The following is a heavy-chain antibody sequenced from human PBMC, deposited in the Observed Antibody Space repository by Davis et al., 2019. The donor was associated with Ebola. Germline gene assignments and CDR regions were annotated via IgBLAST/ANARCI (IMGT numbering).Heavy chain of an antibody. CDR2: ISSSSTNI. CDR1: GFTFSSYG. V-gene: IGHV3-48*02. CDR3: ARYNWNEFDY. D-gene: IGHD1-1*01. J-gene: IGHJ4*02. Sequence: GESLKISCAASGFTFSSYGMHWVRQAPGKGLEWISYISSSSTNIFYADSVKGRFTISRDNAKNSLFLQMSSLRHEDTAVYYCARYNWNEFDYWGQGTLVTVSS.